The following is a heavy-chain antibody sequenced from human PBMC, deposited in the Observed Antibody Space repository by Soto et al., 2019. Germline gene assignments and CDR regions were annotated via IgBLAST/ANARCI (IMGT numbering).Heavy chain of an antibody. J-gene: IGHJ6*02. CDR2: ISYDGSNK. Sequence: PGGSLRLSCAASGFTFSSYGMHWVRQAPGKGLEWVAVISYDGSNKYYADSVKGRFTISRDKSKNTLYLQMNSLRAEDTAVYYCAKDKAIQLYYYYYGMDVWGQGTTVTVSS. V-gene: IGHV3-30*18. CDR3: AKDKAIQLYYYYYGMDV. D-gene: IGHD5-18*01. CDR1: GFTFSSYG.